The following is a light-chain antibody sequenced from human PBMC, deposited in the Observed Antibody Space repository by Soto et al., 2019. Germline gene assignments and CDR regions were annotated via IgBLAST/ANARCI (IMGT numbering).Light chain of an antibody. CDR2: DVT. CDR1: SSDVGAYNY. CDR3: CSYAGTYTYV. J-gene: IGLJ1*01. V-gene: IGLV2-11*01. Sequence: QSALTQPHSVSGSPGQSVTISCAGTSSDVGAYNYVSWFQQHPGKAPKLMIYDVTKRPSGVPDRFSGSKSGNTASLTISGLQAEDDADYYCCSYAGTYTYVFGTGTKLTVL.